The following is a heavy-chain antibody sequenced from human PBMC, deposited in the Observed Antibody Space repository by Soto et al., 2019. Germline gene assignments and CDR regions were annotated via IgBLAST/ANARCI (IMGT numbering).Heavy chain of an antibody. CDR2: ISGRGGST. J-gene: IGHJ2*01. CDR1: GFTFNSHA. Sequence: EVQLLESGGGLVQPGGSLRLSCAASGFTFNSHAMSWVRQAPGRGLEWVSTISGRGGSTFYADPVKGRFTISRDNSKNTLYLRMNTLRAEDTTIYYCAKQAIAVVEAATDWYFDLWGRGTLVTVSS. V-gene: IGHV3-23*01. D-gene: IGHD2-15*01. CDR3: AKQAIAVVEAATDWYFDL.